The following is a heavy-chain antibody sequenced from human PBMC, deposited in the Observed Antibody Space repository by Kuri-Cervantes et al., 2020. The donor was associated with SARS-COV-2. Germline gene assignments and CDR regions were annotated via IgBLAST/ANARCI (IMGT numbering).Heavy chain of an antibody. V-gene: IGHV3-30*02. CDR1: GFTFSNYD. J-gene: IGHJ4*02. Sequence: GGSLRLSCVASGFTFSNYDMHWVRQAPGKGLEWVAFIRYDGGNEYNAGSVEGRFTISRDNSKNTLYLQMDSPRAEDTAVYYCAKDKNPYYDFWSGTLPFDYWGQGTLVTVSS. CDR2: IRYDGGNE. D-gene: IGHD3-3*01. CDR3: AKDKNPYYDFWSGTLPFDY.